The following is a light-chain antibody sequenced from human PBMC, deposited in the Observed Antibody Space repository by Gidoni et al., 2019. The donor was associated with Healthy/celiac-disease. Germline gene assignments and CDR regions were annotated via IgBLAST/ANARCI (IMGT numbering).Light chain of an antibody. Sequence: DIQMTQSPSTLSASVGDRVTITCRASQSSSSWLAWYQQKPGKAPKLLIYRASSLESGVPSRFSGSGSGTEFTLTISSLQPDDFATYYCQQYSSYSRTFGGGTKVEIK. CDR3: QQYSSYSRT. CDR1: QSSSSW. CDR2: RAS. V-gene: IGKV1-5*03. J-gene: IGKJ4*01.